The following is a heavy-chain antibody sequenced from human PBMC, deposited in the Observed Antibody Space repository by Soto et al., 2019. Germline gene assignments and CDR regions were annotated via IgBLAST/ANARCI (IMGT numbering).Heavy chain of an antibody. V-gene: IGHV4-59*02. Sequence: QMQLQASGPGLVKPSETLSLTCNVSGASVSHGYWSWIRQPPGKGLEWIGFMYFGGSFNYNPSLTSRATIPVQTXXNQFSMKLTSVTASDTAVYYCARSYYDSTGFAVDPWGQGTLVTVSS. D-gene: IGHD3-22*01. J-gene: IGHJ5*02. CDR3: ARSYYDSTGFAVDP. CDR2: MYFGGSF. CDR1: GASVSHGY.